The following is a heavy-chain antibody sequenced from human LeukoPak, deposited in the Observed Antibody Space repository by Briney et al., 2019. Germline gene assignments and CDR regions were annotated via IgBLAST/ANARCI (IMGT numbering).Heavy chain of an antibody. D-gene: IGHD3-10*01. CDR1: GYTFTSYY. V-gene: IGHV1-46*01. CDR3: ARAPLGTARGVASYYYYYYMDA. Sequence: GASVKVSCKASGYTFTSYYMHWVRQAPGQGLEWMGIINPSGGSTSYAQKFQGRVTMTRDMSTSTVYMELSSLRSEDTAVYYCARAPLGTARGVASYYYYYYMDAWGKGTTVTVSS. J-gene: IGHJ6*03. CDR2: INPSGGST.